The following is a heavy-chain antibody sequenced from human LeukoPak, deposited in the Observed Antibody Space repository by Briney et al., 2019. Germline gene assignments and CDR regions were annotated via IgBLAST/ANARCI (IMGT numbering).Heavy chain of an antibody. Sequence: SGGSLRLSCAASGLTFSSYAMSWVHQAPGKGLEWVSTISGSGDTTYYADSVKGRFTISRDNSKNTLYLQMNSLRAEDTAVYYCASANIGIAAAGDFDYWGQGTLVTVSS. CDR3: ASANIGIAAAGDFDY. CDR2: ISGSGDTT. J-gene: IGHJ4*02. D-gene: IGHD6-13*01. V-gene: IGHV3-23*01. CDR1: GLTFSSYA.